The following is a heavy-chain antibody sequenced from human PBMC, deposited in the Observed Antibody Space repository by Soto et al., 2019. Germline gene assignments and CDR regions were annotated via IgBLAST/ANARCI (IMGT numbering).Heavy chain of an antibody. D-gene: IGHD1-26*01. V-gene: IGHV3-23*01. CDR1: GFTFSSYS. Sequence: PGGSLRLSCAASGFTFSSYSMNWVRQAPGKGLQWVATVGGGGDNIFYADSVKGRFTISRDNSKNMLFLQMNSLRAEDTAVYYCAKAHQSHAPVGATDVWGKGTTVTVSS. CDR3: AKAHQSHAPVGATDV. CDR2: VGGGGDNI. J-gene: IGHJ6*04.